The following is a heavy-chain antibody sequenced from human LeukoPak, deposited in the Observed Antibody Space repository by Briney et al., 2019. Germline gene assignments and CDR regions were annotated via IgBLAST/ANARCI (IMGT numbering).Heavy chain of an antibody. V-gene: IGHV3-23*01. Sequence: GGSLRLSCAASGFTFSSYAMSWVRQAPGKGLEWVSAISGSGGSTYYADSVKGRFTISRDNSKNTLYLQMNNLRAEDTAVYYCARRTNGYCSGGSCYRFFDYWGQGTLVTVSS. CDR2: ISGSGGST. CDR1: GFTFSSYA. CDR3: ARRTNGYCSGGSCYRFFDY. D-gene: IGHD2-15*01. J-gene: IGHJ4*02.